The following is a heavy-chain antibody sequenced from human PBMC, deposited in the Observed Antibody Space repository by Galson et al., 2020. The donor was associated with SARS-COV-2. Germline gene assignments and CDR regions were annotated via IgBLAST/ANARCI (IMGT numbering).Heavy chain of an antibody. CDR1: GFTFSSYG. CDR2: ISYDGSNK. V-gene: IGHV3-30*18. J-gene: IGHJ3*02. CDR3: AKVAGDVGTNDAFDI. D-gene: IGHD1-7*01. Sequence: GGSLRLSCAASGFTFSSYGMHWVRQAPGKGLEWVAVISYDGSNKYYADSVKGRFTISRDNSKNTLYLQMNSLRAEDTAVYYCAKVAGDVGTNDAFDIWGQGTMVTVSS.